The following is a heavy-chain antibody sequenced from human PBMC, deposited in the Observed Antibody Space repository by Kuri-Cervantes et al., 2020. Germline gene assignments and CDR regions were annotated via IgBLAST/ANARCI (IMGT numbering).Heavy chain of an antibody. D-gene: IGHD2-21*02. V-gene: IGHV3-11*04. CDR1: GFTFSDYD. CDR3: ARGYCGGDCSNFDY. J-gene: IGHJ4*02. Sequence: GESLKISCAASGFTFSDYDMTWIRQTPGKGLEWISFIGSRSNTIYYADSVKGRFTISRDNAKNSLYLQMNSLRADDTAVYYCARGYCGGDCSNFDYWGQGTLVTVSS. CDR2: IGSRSNTI.